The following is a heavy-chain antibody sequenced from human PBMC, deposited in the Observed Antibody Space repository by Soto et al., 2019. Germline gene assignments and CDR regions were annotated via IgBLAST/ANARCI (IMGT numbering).Heavy chain of an antibody. CDR2: ISSSGTI. J-gene: IGHJ3*01. CDR1: GFTFSSYE. Sequence: GGSLRLSCAASGFTFSSYEMDWVRQAPGKGLEWVAYISSSGTILYGDSVKGRFTISRDNTDNSLYLQMNSLTAEDTAVYYCTKEKSVMYSGYDAFDVWGRGTMVTVSS. V-gene: IGHV3-48*03. CDR3: TKEKSVMYSGYDAFDV. D-gene: IGHD5-12*01.